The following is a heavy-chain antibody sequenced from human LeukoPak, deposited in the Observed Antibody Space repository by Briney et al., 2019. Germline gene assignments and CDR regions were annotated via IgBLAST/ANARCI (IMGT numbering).Heavy chain of an antibody. D-gene: IGHD3-22*01. CDR2: IYYSGST. CDR1: GGSISSSSYY. Sequence: PSETLSLTCTVSGGSISSSSYYWGWIRQPPGKGLEWIGSIYYSGSTYYNPSLKSRVTISVDTSKNQFSLKLSSVTAADTAVYYCAREGLYDSSGYYWGGHNWFDPWGQGTLVTVSS. CDR3: AREGLYDSSGYYWGGHNWFDP. J-gene: IGHJ5*02. V-gene: IGHV4-39*07.